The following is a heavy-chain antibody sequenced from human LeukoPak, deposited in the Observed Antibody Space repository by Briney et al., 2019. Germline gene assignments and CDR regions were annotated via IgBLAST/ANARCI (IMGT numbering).Heavy chain of an antibody. D-gene: IGHD1-26*01. Sequence: GASVKVSCKASGYTFSGFYIHWVRQAPGQGLEWMGWINPNSGVTNYAQKLQGRVTITRNTSISTAYMELSSLRSEDTAVYYCARGGLKKFRSDGSYLFDYWGQGTLVTVSS. CDR3: ARGGLKKFRSDGSYLFDY. CDR2: INPNSGVT. V-gene: IGHV1-2*02. CDR1: GYTFSGFY. J-gene: IGHJ4*02.